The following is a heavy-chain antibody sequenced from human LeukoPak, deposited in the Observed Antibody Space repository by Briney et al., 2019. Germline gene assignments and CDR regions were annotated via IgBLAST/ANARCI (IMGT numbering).Heavy chain of an antibody. CDR1: GFTFEGYA. CDR2: TGWDSGSL. Sequence: GGSLRLSCAASGFTFEGYAMHWVRQAPGKGLEWVSGTGWDSGSLSYADSVKGRFTISRDNAKNSLYLQMNSLRLEDTALYYCAKDIRSSGNNKRGYDYWGQGTLVTVSS. D-gene: IGHD1/OR15-1a*01. V-gene: IGHV3-9*01. CDR3: AKDIRSSGNNKRGYDY. J-gene: IGHJ4*02.